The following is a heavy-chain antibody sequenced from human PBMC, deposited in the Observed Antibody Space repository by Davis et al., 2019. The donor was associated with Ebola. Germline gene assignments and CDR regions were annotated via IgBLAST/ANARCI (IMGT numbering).Heavy chain of an antibody. J-gene: IGHJ6*04. CDR1: GFTFSSYG. V-gene: IGHV3-33*01. CDR2: IWYDGSSK. D-gene: IGHD6-19*01. Sequence: GGSLRLSCAASGFTFSSYGMHWVRQAPGKGLEWVAVIWYDGSSKYYVDSVKGRFTISRDNSKNTLYLQMNSLRAEDTAVYFCARDGSGGLGYYYGLDVWGKGTTVTVSS. CDR3: ARDGSGGLGYYYGLDV.